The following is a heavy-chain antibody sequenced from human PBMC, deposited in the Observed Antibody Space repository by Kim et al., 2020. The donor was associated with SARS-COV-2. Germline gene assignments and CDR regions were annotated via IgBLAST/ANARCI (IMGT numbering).Heavy chain of an antibody. CDR3: ACNVGSTPDYYFDY. D-gene: IGHD1-26*01. Sequence: SETLSLTCSVSGVSISTNYHYWGWVRQSPGKGLEWIGSVYNSGTTYYNPSLKSRVTILGDTSKNQFSLHMKSVTAADTAVYYCACNVGSTPDYYFDYWGRGALVTVSS. CDR2: VYNSGTT. V-gene: IGHV4-39*07. CDR1: GVSISTNYHY. J-gene: IGHJ4*02.